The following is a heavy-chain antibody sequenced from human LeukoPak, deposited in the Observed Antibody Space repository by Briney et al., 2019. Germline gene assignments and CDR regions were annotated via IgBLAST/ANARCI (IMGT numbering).Heavy chain of an antibody. CDR2: IYYSGST. V-gene: IGHV4-59*01. D-gene: IGHD3-22*01. Sequence: SETLSLTCTVSGGSISSYYWSWIRQPPGKGLEWIGYIYYSGSTNYNPSLKSRVTISVDPSKNQFSLKLSSVTAADPAVYYCAREAYYYDSSGYSYFDYWGQGTLVTVSS. CDR1: GGSISSYY. J-gene: IGHJ4*02. CDR3: AREAYYYDSSGYSYFDY.